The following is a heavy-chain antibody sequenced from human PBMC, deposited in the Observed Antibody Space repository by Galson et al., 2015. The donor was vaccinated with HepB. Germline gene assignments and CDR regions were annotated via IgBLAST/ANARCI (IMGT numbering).Heavy chain of an antibody. J-gene: IGHJ6*02. V-gene: IGHV5-10-1*01. CDR1: GYSFTNNW. CDR2: IDPTDSYT. CDR3: ARGGTTVNTGSYCYYGLDV. D-gene: IGHD4-17*01. Sequence: QSGAEVKRPGESLRISCKGSGYSFTNNWINWVRQMPGKGLEWMGRIDPTDSYTNYSPSFQGHVTMSTDKSIDTAYLQWSSLKASDTAMYYCARGGTTVNTGSYCYYGLDVWGQGTTVTVSS.